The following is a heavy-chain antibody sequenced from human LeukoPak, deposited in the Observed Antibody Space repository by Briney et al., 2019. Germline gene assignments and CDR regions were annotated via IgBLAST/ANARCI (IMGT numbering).Heavy chain of an antibody. CDR1: GYTFTSHF. CDR3: ARDCNWGSSGCSHVGYFDY. Sequence: ASVKVSCKASGYTFTSHFMHWVRQAPGQGLEWMGIINPRGGSTSYTQKFQGRVTMTRDTSTSTVYMELSSLRSEDTAVYYCARDCNWGSSGCSHVGYFDYWGQGTLVTVSS. J-gene: IGHJ4*02. V-gene: IGHV1-46*01. CDR2: INPRGGST. D-gene: IGHD6-19*01.